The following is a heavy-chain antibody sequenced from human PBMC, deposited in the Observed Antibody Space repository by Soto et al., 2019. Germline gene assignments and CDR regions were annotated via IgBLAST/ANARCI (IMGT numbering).Heavy chain of an antibody. V-gene: IGHV2-5*02. J-gene: IGHJ5*02. CDR1: GFSLSTSEVA. CDR2: IYWDNDK. Sequence: QITLKESGPTVVKPTQTLTLTCTFSGFSLSTSEVAVGWIRQPPGKALEWLALIYWDNDKRYSPSLKSRLTITKDTSKNQVVLTMTNIDPVDTATYYCAHIFSTAVGRWFDPWGQGTLVTVSS. CDR3: AHIFSTAVGRWFDP. D-gene: IGHD3-9*01.